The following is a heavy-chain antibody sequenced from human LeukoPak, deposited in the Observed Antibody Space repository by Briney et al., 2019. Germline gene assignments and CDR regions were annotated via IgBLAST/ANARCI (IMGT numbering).Heavy chain of an antibody. CDR3: ARREKHYAFWSAFNP. V-gene: IGHV4-4*09. CDR2: IYSSGST. CDR1: GGSMSNYY. D-gene: IGHD3-3*01. Sequence: SETLSLTCIVSGGSMSNYYWSWIRQPPGKGLEWIGYIYSSGSTNYNPSLKNRVTISVDTSKNQFSLKVKSVTAADTAMYFCARREKHYAFWSAFNPWGRGTLVTVSS. J-gene: IGHJ5*02.